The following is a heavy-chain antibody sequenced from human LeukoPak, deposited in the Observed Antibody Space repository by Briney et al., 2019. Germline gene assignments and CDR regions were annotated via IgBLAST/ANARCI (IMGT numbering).Heavy chain of an antibody. Sequence: GGSLRLSCAASGFTFSSYAMTWVRQAPGKGLEWVSIISGSGGSTSYADSVEGRFTISRDNSKNTLYLQMNSLRAEDTALYYCAKPYSGTILTGWFDPWGQGTLVTVSS. D-gene: IGHD3-9*01. CDR3: AKPYSGTILTGWFDP. J-gene: IGHJ5*02. CDR1: GFTFSSYA. V-gene: IGHV3-23*01. CDR2: ISGSGGST.